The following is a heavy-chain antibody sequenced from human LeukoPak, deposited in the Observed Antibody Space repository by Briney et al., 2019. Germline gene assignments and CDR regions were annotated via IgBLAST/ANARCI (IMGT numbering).Heavy chain of an antibody. Sequence: AGSLRLSCAASGFTFRNYVIHWVRQAPGKGLEWVAVTSSDLNVKLYADSVKGRFTISRDNSRSTLYLQMNSLRPEDTAIYYCAREGYYGSGSPPSLYFDYWGQGTLVTVSS. CDR3: AREGYYGSGSPPSLYFDY. V-gene: IGHV3-30-3*01. D-gene: IGHD3-10*01. CDR1: GFTFRNYV. CDR2: TSSDLNVK. J-gene: IGHJ4*02.